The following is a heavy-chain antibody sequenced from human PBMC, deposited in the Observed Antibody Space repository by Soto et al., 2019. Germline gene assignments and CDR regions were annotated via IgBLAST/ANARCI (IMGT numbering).Heavy chain of an antibody. J-gene: IGHJ4*02. V-gene: IGHV4-31*03. CDR3: ARVPDTAMMLIDY. Sequence: PSETLSLTCTVSGGSISSGGYYWSWIRQHPGKGLEWIGYIYYSGSTYYNPSLKSRVTISVDTSKNQFSLKLSSVTAADTAVYYCARVPDTAMMLIDYWGQGTLVTVSS. D-gene: IGHD5-18*01. CDR1: GGSISSGGYY. CDR2: IYYSGST.